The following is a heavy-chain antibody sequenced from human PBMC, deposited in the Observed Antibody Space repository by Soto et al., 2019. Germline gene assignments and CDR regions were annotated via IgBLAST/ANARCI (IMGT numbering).Heavy chain of an antibody. CDR1: GGTFRTYA. CDR2: IIPIFGTV. D-gene: IGHD6-19*01. J-gene: IGHJ6*02. Sequence: QVQLLQSGAEVKKPGSSVRVSCEASGGTFRTYAISWVRQAPGPELEWMGEIIPIFGTVNYAQKFQGRVTINADESTTTVYMDLRSLRSEDTAVYYCAKGAVAGTPTSYCYDGMDVWGQGTTVTVSS. CDR3: AKGAVAGTPTSYCYDGMDV. V-gene: IGHV1-69*12.